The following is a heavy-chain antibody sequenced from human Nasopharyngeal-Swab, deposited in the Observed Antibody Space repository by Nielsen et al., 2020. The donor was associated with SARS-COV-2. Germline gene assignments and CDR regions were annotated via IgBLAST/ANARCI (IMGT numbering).Heavy chain of an antibody. CDR1: GFTFSSYW. Sequence: ESLKIPCAASGFTFSSYWMSWVRQAPGKGLEWVANIKQDGSEKYYVDSVKGRFTISRDNAKNSLYLQMNSLRAEDTAVYYCARRAGYSSSWLYYYYYYMDVWGKGTTVTVSS. D-gene: IGHD6-13*01. V-gene: IGHV3-7*01. CDR2: IKQDGSEK. J-gene: IGHJ6*03. CDR3: ARRAGYSSSWLYYYYYYMDV.